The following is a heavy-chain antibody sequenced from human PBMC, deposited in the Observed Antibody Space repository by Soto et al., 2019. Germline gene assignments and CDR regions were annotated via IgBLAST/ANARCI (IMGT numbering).Heavy chain of an antibody. V-gene: IGHV1-18*01. CDR2: ISAHNGNT. Sequence: QVHLVQSGAEVTKPGASVKVSCQASGYAFTTYGITWVRQAHGQGLEWMGWISAHNGNTNYAQKLQGRVTVTRDTSTSTAYMELRSLRSDHTAVYYCARGRYGDYWGQGALVTVSS. D-gene: IGHD1-1*01. CDR1: GYAFTTYG. CDR3: ARGRYGDY. J-gene: IGHJ4*02.